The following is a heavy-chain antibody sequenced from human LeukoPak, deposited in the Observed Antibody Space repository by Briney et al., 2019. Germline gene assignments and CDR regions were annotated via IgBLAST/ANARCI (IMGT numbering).Heavy chain of an antibody. CDR1: GGSISSYY. V-gene: IGHV4-59*08. J-gene: IGHJ4*02. Sequence: SETLSLTCTVSGGSISSYYWSWIRQPPGKGLEWIGYIYYSGSTNYNPSLKSRVTISVDTSKNQSSLKLSSVTAADTAVYYCARLYCSSTSCLHFDYWGQGTLVTVSS. CDR3: ARLYCSSTSCLHFDY. D-gene: IGHD2-2*01. CDR2: IYYSGST.